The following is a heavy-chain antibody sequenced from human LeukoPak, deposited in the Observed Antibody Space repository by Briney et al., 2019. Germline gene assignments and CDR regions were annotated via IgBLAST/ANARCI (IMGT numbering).Heavy chain of an antibody. CDR1: GFTFSKSD. CDR2: ISASGATT. D-gene: IGHD1-1*01. CDR3: ARGLHGTPYYFDY. Sequence: GGSLRLSCAASGFTFSKSDMIWVRQAPGKGLEWVSIISASGATTFYADSVKGRFTISRDNSKNTLYLQMNSLRAEDTAVYYCARGLHGTPYYFDYWGQGTLVTVSS. J-gene: IGHJ4*02. V-gene: IGHV3-23*01.